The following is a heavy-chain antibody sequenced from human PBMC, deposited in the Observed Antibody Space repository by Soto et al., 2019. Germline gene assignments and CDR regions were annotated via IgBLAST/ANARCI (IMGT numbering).Heavy chain of an antibody. J-gene: IGHJ4*02. CDR2: IKTDGTST. Sequence: EVQLVESGGGLVQPGGSLRLSCAASGFSFSDYWIHWVRQAPEKGLEWVSRIKTDGTSTDYADSVKGRFTISRDNAKNTLYFQMNSLSAEDTAVYYCAKREGNTYGLFHWGQGTLVTVSS. V-gene: IGHV3-74*01. CDR1: GFSFSDYW. CDR3: AKREGNTYGLFH. D-gene: IGHD3-10*01.